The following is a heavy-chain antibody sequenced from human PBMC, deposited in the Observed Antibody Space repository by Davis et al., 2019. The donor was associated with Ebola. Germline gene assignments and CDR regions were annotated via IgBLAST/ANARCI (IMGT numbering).Heavy chain of an antibody. Sequence: LRLSCAVSGGSISSGGYSWSWIRQPPGKGLEWIGYIYHSGSTYYNPSLKSRVTISVDRSKNQFSLKLSSVTAADTAVYYCARAGETGWFDPWGQGTLVTVSS. V-gene: IGHV4-30-2*01. CDR2: IYHSGST. CDR1: GGSISSGGYS. J-gene: IGHJ5*02. CDR3: ARAGETGWFDP. D-gene: IGHD4-17*01.